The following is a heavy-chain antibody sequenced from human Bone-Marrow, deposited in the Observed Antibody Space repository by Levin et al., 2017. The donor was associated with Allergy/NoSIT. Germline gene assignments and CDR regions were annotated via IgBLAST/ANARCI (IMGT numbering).Heavy chain of an antibody. CDR1: GFTFSDFA. D-gene: IGHD2-2*01. CDR2: ISAVDDTT. V-gene: IGHV3-23*01. Sequence: GESLKISCVASGFTFSDFAMSWVRQAPGKGLEWVSAISAVDDTTYYAGSVKGRFSISRDTSKNTLFLHLNSLTVEDAAVYFCAKYARVRPSDAFDLWGQGTVVTVSS. CDR3: AKYARVRPSDAFDL. J-gene: IGHJ3*01.